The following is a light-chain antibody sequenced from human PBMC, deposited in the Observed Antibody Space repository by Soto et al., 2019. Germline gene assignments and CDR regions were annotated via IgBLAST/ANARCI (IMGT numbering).Light chain of an antibody. Sequence: QSVLTQPPSASGAPGQRVTISCSGSDSNVGSTAVNWYQQVPGTAPKLLIFINNQRPSGVSDRFSGSKAGITASLTISGLQADDEAEYFCISYKTDDTFVFGTGTKVTVL. J-gene: IGLJ1*01. CDR1: DSNVGSTA. CDR3: ISYKTDDTFV. V-gene: IGLV1-44*01. CDR2: INN.